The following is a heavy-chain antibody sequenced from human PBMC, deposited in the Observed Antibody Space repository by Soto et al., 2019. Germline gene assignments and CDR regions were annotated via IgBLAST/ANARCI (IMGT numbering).Heavy chain of an antibody. CDR2: ISGSGAST. V-gene: IGHV3-23*01. CDR3: AKPPQYDALPVSLNYFDY. CDR1: GFTFSHYA. J-gene: IGHJ4*02. D-gene: IGHD1-1*01. Sequence: GGSLRLSCAVSGFTFSHYAMSWVRQAPGKGLEWVSAISGSGASTYYADSVKGRFTISRDNSKNTLHLRMNNLRAEDTAVYFCAKPPQYDALPVSLNYFDYWGQGTLVTVSS.